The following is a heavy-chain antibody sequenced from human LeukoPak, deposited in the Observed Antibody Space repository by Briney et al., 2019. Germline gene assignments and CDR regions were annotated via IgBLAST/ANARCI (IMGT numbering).Heavy chain of an antibody. V-gene: IGHV4-4*07. CDR3: ARDYMLLVGITMVRGVNTYAFDI. D-gene: IGHD3-10*01. CDR2: IYTSGST. CDR1: GGSISSYY. Sequence: SETLSLTCTVSGGSISSYYWSWIRQPAGKGLEWIGRIYTSGSTNYNPSLKGRVTMSVDTSKNQFSLKLSSVTAADTAVYYCARDYMLLVGITMVRGVNTYAFDIWGQGTMVTVSS. J-gene: IGHJ3*02.